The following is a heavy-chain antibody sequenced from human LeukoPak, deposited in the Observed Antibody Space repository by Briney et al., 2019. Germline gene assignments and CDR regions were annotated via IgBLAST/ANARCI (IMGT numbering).Heavy chain of an antibody. CDR2: ISGSGGST. Sequence: GGSLRLSCAASGFTFSSYAMSWVRQAPGKGLEWVSAISGSGGSTYYADSVKGRFTISRDNSKNTLYLQMNSLRAEDTAVYYCAKAASYCGGDCYPSPFDYWGQGTLVTVSS. D-gene: IGHD2-21*01. CDR3: AKAASYCGGDCYPSPFDY. V-gene: IGHV3-23*01. J-gene: IGHJ4*02. CDR1: GFTFSSYA.